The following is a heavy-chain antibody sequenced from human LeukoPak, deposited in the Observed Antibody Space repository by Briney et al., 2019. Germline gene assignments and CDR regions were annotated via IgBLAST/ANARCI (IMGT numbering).Heavy chain of an antibody. D-gene: IGHD2-8*01. CDR3: ARDNGKNSYYYYGMDV. V-gene: IGHV3-48*03. J-gene: IGHJ6*04. CDR1: GFTFSTYE. Sequence: PGGSLRLSCAASGFTFSTYEMHWVRQAPGKGLEWVSYISSSSNTVYYVDSVKGRFTISRDNAKNSLYLQINSLRAEDTAVYYCARDNGKNSYYYYGMDVWGKGTTVTVSS. CDR2: ISSSSNTV.